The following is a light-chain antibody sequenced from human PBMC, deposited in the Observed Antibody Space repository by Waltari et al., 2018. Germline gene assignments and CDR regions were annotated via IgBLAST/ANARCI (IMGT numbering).Light chain of an antibody. CDR3: QQYFSGCT. CDR1: QSIVTW. V-gene: IGKV1-5*03. J-gene: IGKJ2*02. Sequence: DIQLTQSPPPLSASVGDRVTITCRASQSIVTWVAWYQQKPGKAPKLLIDKASSLQSGVPSTFSGSGSGTDFTLTISSLQPDDFATYYCQQYFSGCTFGQGTNLEIK. CDR2: KAS.